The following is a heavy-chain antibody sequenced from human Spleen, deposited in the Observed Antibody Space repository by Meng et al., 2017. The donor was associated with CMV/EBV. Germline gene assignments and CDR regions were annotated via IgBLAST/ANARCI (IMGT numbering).Heavy chain of an antibody. CDR2: INPNSGDT. CDR1: GYTFTGHC. Sequence: ASVKVSCKASGYTFTGHCMHWVRQAPGQGLEWMGWINPNSGDTDALQKFQGRVTMTRDTSISTVYMELSRLTSDDTAVYYCARGGDSNSDRVPNWFDPWGQGTLVTVSS. CDR3: ARGGDSNSDRVPNWFDP. V-gene: IGHV1-2*02. D-gene: IGHD6-13*01. J-gene: IGHJ5*02.